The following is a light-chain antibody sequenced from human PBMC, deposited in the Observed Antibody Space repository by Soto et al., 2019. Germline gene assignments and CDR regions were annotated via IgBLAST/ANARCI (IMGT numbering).Light chain of an antibody. CDR1: QSISSSY. Sequence: EIVLTQSPGTLSLSPGERATLSCRASQSISSSYLAWYQQKPGQAPRLLIYAASSRATGIPDRFSGSGSGTHFTLTISRLEAEDFGVYYCQQYGSSSYTFGQGTQLEIK. J-gene: IGKJ2*01. V-gene: IGKV3-20*01. CDR2: AAS. CDR3: QQYGSSSYT.